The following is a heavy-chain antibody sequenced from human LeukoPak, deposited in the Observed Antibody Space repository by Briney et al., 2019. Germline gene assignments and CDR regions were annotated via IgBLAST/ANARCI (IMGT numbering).Heavy chain of an antibody. Sequence: GESLKISCKGSGYSFTSNWIGWVRQMPGKGLELMGIIYPGDSDTRYSPSFQGQVTISADKSISTAYLQWSSLKASDTAMYYCARRLDDASSYNWFDPWGQGTLVTVSS. D-gene: IGHD1-1*01. CDR2: IYPGDSDT. CDR3: ARRLDDASSYNWFDP. V-gene: IGHV5-51*01. J-gene: IGHJ5*02. CDR1: GYSFTSNW.